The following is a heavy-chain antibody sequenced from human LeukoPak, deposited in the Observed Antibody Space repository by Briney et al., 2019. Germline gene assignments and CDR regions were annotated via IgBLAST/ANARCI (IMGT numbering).Heavy chain of an antibody. CDR2: IKPGGIT. V-gene: IGHV4-34*01. J-gene: IGHJ4*02. D-gene: IGHD3-10*01. Sequence: PSETLSLTCTVYGGSLGNYFWSWIRQPPGKGLEWIGEIKPGGITNHNPSLKSRVTISLDTSKNQLSLKLISATAADPAVYYCVRGFAGVVGDYGGQEPLVTFS. CDR1: GGSLGNYF. CDR3: VRGFAGVVGDY.